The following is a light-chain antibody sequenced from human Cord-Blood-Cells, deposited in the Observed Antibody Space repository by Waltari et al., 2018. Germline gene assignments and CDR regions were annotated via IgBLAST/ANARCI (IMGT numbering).Light chain of an antibody. V-gene: IGLV2-14*01. J-gene: IGLJ3*02. CDR1: SSDVGGYNY. Sequence: QSALTQPASVSGSPGPSITISCTGTSSDVGGYNYVLWYQQHPGKAPKLMIYDVSNRPSGVSNRFSGSKSGNTASLTISGLQAEDEADYYCSSYTSSSTRVFGGGTKLTVL. CDR2: DVS. CDR3: SSYTSSSTRV.